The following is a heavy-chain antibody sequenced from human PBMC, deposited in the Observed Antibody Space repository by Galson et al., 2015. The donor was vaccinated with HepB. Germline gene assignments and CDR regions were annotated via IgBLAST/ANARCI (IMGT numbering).Heavy chain of an antibody. CDR1: GFTFSSYS. V-gene: IGHV3-48*04. Sequence: SLRLSCAASGFTFSSYSMNWVRQAPGKGLEWVSYISGSSSTIYYADSVKGRFTISRDNAKNSLYLQMHSLRAEDTAVYYCASRFWSDYYYGMDVWGQGTTVTVSS. D-gene: IGHD3-3*01. J-gene: IGHJ6*02. CDR3: ASRFWSDYYYGMDV. CDR2: ISGSSSTI.